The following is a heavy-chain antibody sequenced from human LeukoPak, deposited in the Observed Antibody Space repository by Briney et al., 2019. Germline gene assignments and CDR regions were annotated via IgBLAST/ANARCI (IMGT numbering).Heavy chain of an antibody. CDR1: GFTFDDYA. CDR2: ISWNSGSI. Sequence: PGRSLRLSCAASGFTFDDYAMHWVRQAPGKGLEWVSGISWNSGSIGYADSVKGRFTISRDNAKNSLYLQMNSLRAEDTALYYCAKSAPSSVAGNFDYWGQGTLVTVSS. J-gene: IGHJ4*02. D-gene: IGHD6-19*01. V-gene: IGHV3-9*01. CDR3: AKSAPSSVAGNFDY.